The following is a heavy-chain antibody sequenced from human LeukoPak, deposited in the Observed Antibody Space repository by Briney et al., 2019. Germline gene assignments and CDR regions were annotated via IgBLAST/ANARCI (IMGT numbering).Heavy chain of an antibody. D-gene: IGHD2-2*01. CDR2: IIPIFGTA. CDR1: GGTFSSYA. CDR3: ATTSRVVVPAAILFDY. V-gene: IGHV1-69*05. Sequence: SVKVSCKASGGTFSSYAISWVRQAPGQGLEWMGGIIPIFGTANYAQKFQGRVTITTDESTSTAYMELGSLRSEDTAVYYCATTSRVVVPAAILFDYWGQGTLVTVSS. J-gene: IGHJ4*02.